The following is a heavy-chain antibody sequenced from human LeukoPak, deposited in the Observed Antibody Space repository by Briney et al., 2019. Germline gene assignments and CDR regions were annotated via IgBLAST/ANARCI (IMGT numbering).Heavy chain of an antibody. V-gene: IGHV2-5*02. J-gene: IGHJ4*02. CDR1: GFSLSTSGVG. D-gene: IGHD5-18*01. CDR2: IYWDDDK. CDR3: AHGTMDTAMVELDY. Sequence: ESGPTLVNPTETLTLTCSFSGFSLSTSGVGVGWIRQPPGKALEWLALIYWDDDKRYSPSLKSRLTITKDTSKNQVVPTMTNMDPVDTATYYCAHGTMDTAMVELDYWGQGTLVTVSS.